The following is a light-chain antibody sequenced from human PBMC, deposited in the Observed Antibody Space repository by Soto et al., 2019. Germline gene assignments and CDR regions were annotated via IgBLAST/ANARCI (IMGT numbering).Light chain of an antibody. CDR2: GTS. J-gene: IGKJ2*01. V-gene: IGKV3-15*01. CDR3: QQYNNWPPEGT. Sequence: EVVMTQSPATLSVSPGERATLSCRASQSVSSNLAWYQHKPGQAPRLLIYGTSNRAAGVPARFSGSGSGTEFTLPISSLQSEDFAVYYCQQYNNWPPEGTFGQGTKLEIK. CDR1: QSVSSN.